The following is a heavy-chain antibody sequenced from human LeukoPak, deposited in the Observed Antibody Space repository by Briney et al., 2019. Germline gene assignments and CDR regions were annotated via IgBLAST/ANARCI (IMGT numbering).Heavy chain of an antibody. Sequence: GGSLRLSCAASGFTVSSNYMSWVRQAPGKGREWVSVIYSGGSTYYADSVKGRFTISRDNSKNTLYLQMNSLRAEDTAVYYCARRLLLWFGEENAFDIWGQGTMVTVSS. CDR2: IYSGGST. CDR3: ARRLLLWFGEENAFDI. CDR1: GFTVSSNY. J-gene: IGHJ3*02. D-gene: IGHD3-10*01. V-gene: IGHV3-53*01.